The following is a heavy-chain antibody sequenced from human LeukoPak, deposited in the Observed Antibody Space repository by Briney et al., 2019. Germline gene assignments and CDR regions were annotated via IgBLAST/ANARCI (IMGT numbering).Heavy chain of an antibody. J-gene: IGHJ4*02. D-gene: IGHD4-23*01. Sequence: GESLKISCKGSGYSSTSYWISWVRQMPGKGLEWMGRIDPSDSYTNYSPSFQGHVTISADKSISTAYLQWSSLKASDTAMYYCARLVSVSYGGNSGYYFDYWGQGTLVTVSS. CDR1: GYSSTSYW. CDR3: ARLVSVSYGGNSGYYFDY. V-gene: IGHV5-10-1*01. CDR2: IDPSDSYT.